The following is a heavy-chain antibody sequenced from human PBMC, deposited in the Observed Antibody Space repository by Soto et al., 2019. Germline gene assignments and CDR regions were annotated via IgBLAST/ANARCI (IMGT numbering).Heavy chain of an antibody. CDR1: GGSITSSSHF. V-gene: IGHV4-39*01. D-gene: IGHD6-25*01. J-gene: IGHJ5*02. CDR3: AGQTFTIAAASYGRSNWFDP. CDR2: IYFTGNT. Sequence: KTSETLSLTCSASGGSITSSSHFWGWVRQPPGKGLEWIGTIYFTGNTYYTPSLKRRLTMSIDTSKNEFSLRLNSVTAADTAVYYCAGQTFTIAAASYGRSNWFDPWGPGTLVTVSS.